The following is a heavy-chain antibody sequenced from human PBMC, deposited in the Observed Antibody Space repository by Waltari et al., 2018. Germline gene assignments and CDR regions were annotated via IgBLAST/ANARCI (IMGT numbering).Heavy chain of an antibody. Sequence: QVQLVQSGAEVTTPGASVKVSCKVSGYTLSEFSSHWVRQAPGKGLEWMGGFDPEEGEAIYAQKFQGRVTMTEDTSTDTAYMELSSLRSEDTAVYYCAIWDVAAYNDYVFNYWGQGTLVTVSS. CDR2: FDPEEGEA. J-gene: IGHJ4*02. V-gene: IGHV1-24*01. CDR1: GYTLSEFS. CDR3: AIWDVAAYNDYVFNY. D-gene: IGHD3-16*01.